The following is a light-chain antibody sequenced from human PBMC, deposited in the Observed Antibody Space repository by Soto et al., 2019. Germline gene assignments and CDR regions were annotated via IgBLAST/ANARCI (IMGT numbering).Light chain of an antibody. J-gene: IGLJ1*01. CDR1: SSNIGAGYE. Sequence: QSVLTQPPSVSEAPGQRVTISCTGSSSNIGAGYEAHWYQQVPGTAPKLLIYENNNQPSGVPDRFSGSKSGTSASLAITGLQAEDEAEYYCQSYDSSLSGYVFGTGNKLTVL. CDR3: QSYDSSLSGYV. CDR2: ENN. V-gene: IGLV1-40*01.